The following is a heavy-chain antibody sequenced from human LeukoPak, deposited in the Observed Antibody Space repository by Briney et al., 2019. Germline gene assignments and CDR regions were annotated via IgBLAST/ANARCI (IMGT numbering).Heavy chain of an antibody. J-gene: IGHJ4*02. CDR3: AKYRARFYYFDY. V-gene: IGHV3-23*01. CDR2: ISGSGGST. Sequence: PGGSLRLSCAASGFTFSSYAMSWVRQAPGKGLEWVSAISGSGGSTCYADSVKGRFTISRDNSKNTLYLQMNSLRAEDTAVYYCAKYRARFYYFDYWGQGTLVTVSS. D-gene: IGHD6-6*01. CDR1: GFTFSSYA.